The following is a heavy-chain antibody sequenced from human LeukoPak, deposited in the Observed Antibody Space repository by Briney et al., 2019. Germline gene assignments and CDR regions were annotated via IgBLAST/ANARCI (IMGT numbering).Heavy chain of an antibody. CDR3: ATLAAAGTRFDY. CDR2: FDPEDGET. Sequence: ASVKVSCKVSGYTLTELSMHWVRQAPGKGLEWMGGFDPEDGETIYAQKFQGRVTMTEDTSTDTAYMELSSLRSEDTAVYYCATLAAAGTRFDYWGQGTLVTVSS. V-gene: IGHV1-24*01. J-gene: IGHJ4*02. CDR1: GYTLTELS. D-gene: IGHD6-13*01.